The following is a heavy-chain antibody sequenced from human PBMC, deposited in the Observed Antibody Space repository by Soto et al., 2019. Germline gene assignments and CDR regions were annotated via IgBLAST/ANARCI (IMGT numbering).Heavy chain of an antibody. CDR1: GGSFNDYA. CDR3: ARLPLRITVFGKVLGYSDS. Sequence: QVQLVQSGAEVKTPGSSVTVSCTPSGGSFNDYAFSWVRQAPGQGLEWLGGIIPLFGTSDYSQSFRDRATITAVKSTSTVFLELRSLTSQDTAVDYCARLPLRITVFGKVLGYSDSWGQGSLITVSS. J-gene: IGHJ4*02. CDR2: IIPLFGTS. V-gene: IGHV1-69*06. D-gene: IGHD3-3*01.